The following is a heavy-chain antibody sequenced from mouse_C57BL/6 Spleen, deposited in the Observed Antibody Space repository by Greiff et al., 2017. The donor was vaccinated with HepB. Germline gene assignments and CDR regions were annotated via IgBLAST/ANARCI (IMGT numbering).Heavy chain of an antibody. CDR3: ARPGNDYDGEFAY. CDR1: GFTFSDYG. D-gene: IGHD2-4*01. CDR2: ISSGSSTI. Sequence: EVKVEESGGGLVKPGGSLKLSCAASGFTFSDYGMHWVRQAPEKGLEWVAYISSGSSTIYYADTVKGRFTISRDNAKNTLFLQMTSLRSEDTAMYYCARPGNDYDGEFAYWGQGTLVTVSA. J-gene: IGHJ3*01. V-gene: IGHV5-17*01.